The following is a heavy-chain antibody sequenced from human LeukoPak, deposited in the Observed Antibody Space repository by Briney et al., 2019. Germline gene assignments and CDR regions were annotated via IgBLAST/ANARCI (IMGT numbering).Heavy chain of an antibody. Sequence: ASVKVSCKPSCYTFPSYEINRVRQATGQGLEWMGWMDPNSGNTGYAHKFQRRVNMARNTSISTAYMELSSLRSEDTVVLCWVEGGFGDAFDMWGQGTMVTVSS. CDR1: CYTFPSYE. CDR3: VEGGFGDAFDM. D-gene: IGHD6-25*01. CDR2: MDPNSGNT. V-gene: IGHV1-8*01. J-gene: IGHJ3*02.